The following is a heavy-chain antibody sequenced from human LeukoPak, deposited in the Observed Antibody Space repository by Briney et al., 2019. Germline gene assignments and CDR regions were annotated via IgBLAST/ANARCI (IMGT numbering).Heavy chain of an antibody. D-gene: IGHD1-26*01. J-gene: IGHJ5*02. CDR1: GFTFSSSG. CDR3: AKGFMGSTPNWGFDP. Sequence: PGGSLRLSCAASGFTFSSSGMNWVRQAPGKGLEWVSGIGSSGVATYYADSVKGRFTVSRDNSKNTLYLQMNSLRAEDTAVYYCAKGFMGSTPNWGFDPWGQGTLVTVSS. CDR2: IGSSGVAT. V-gene: IGHV3-23*01.